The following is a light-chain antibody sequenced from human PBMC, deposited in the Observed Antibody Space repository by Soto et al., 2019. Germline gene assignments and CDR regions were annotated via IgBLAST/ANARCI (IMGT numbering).Light chain of an antibody. Sequence: DIQLTQSPSFLSASVGERVTITCRASQGLSSDLAWYQQKPGEAPTLLIYAASTLESGVPSRFSGSGSGTDFTLTISRLQPEDFASYYCQQLNSSPITFGQGTRLEIK. J-gene: IGKJ5*01. CDR3: QQLNSSPIT. V-gene: IGKV1-9*01. CDR1: QGLSSD. CDR2: AAS.